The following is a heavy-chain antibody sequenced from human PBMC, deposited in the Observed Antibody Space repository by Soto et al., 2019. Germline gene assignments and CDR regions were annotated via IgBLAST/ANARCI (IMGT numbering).Heavy chain of an antibody. J-gene: IGHJ4*02. CDR1: GGSISSSSYY. V-gene: IGHV4-39*01. CDR3: ARNGIAAAGSGGY. Sequence: QLQLQESGPGLVKPSETLSLTCTVSGGSISSSSYYWGWIRQPPGKGLEWIGSIYYSGSTYYNPSLKNRVTISVDTFKNQFSLKLSSVTAADTAVYYCARNGIAAAGSGGYWGQGTLVTVSS. CDR2: IYYSGST. D-gene: IGHD6-13*01.